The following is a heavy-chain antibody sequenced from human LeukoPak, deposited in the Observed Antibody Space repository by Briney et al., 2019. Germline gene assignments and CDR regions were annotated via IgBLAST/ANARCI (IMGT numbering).Heavy chain of an antibody. D-gene: IGHD5-12*01. CDR3: ARVGSGYDSVSDY. J-gene: IGHJ4*02. V-gene: IGHV3-33*01. CDR2: IWYDGSNK. CDR1: GFTFSSYG. Sequence: GGSLRLSSAASGFTFSSYGMHWVRQAPGKGLEWVAVIWYDGSNKYYADSVKGRFTISRDNSKNTLYLQMNSLRAEDTAVYYCARVGSGYDSVSDYWGQGTLVTVSS.